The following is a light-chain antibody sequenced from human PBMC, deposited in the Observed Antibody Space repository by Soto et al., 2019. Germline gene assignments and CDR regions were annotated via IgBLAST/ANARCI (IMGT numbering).Light chain of an antibody. V-gene: IGKV3-20*01. J-gene: IGKJ1*01. CDR1: QSVSSSW. Sequence: VCRHSSGTRPLSPVGRAPLSCRASQSVSSSWLAWYQQKPGQAPRLLIYGASSRATGIPDRVSGSGSGTDFTLTISRLEPEDFAVYYCQQYGSSPWTFGQGTKVAIK. CDR3: QQYGSSPWT. CDR2: GAS.